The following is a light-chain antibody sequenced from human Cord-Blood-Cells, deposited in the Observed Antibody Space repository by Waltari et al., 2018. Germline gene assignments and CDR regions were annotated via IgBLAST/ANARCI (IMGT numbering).Light chain of an antibody. CDR3: QQYYSTPPWT. CDR2: WAS. J-gene: IGKJ1*01. V-gene: IGKV4-1*01. CDR1: QSVLYSSNNKNN. Sequence: DIVMTQSPDSLAVSLGERATINCKSSQSVLYSSNNKNNLAWYQQKPVQPPKLLIYWASTRESGVPDRVSGSGSGTDFTLTISSLQAEDVAVYYCQQYYSTPPWTFGQGTKVEIK.